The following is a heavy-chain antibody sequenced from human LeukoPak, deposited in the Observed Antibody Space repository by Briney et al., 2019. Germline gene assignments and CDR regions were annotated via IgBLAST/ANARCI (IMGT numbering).Heavy chain of an antibody. Sequence: GSVKVSCKASGYTFTSYGISWVRQAPGQGLEWMGWISAFNGNTNYAQKLQGRVTMTTDTSTSTAYMELRSLRSDDTAVYYCARDLTIHYYYYGMDVWGQGTTVTVSS. D-gene: IGHD3-9*01. V-gene: IGHV1-18*01. J-gene: IGHJ6*02. CDR3: ARDLTIHYYYYGMDV. CDR2: ISAFNGNT. CDR1: GYTFTSYG.